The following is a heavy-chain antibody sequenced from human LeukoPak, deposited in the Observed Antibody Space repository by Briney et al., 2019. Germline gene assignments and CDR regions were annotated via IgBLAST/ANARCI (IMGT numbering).Heavy chain of an antibody. Sequence: VGSLRLSCTASGFSFSDYAMHWVRQAPGEGLEWVAVLSYDGKNIEYADSVKGRFTISRDNSKKALYLQMSSLRAEDTAVYYCARDGRWLAYFDYWGQGTLVTVSS. V-gene: IGHV3-30*04. CDR3: ARDGRWLAYFDY. CDR2: LSYDGKNI. D-gene: IGHD6-19*01. CDR1: GFSFSDYA. J-gene: IGHJ4*02.